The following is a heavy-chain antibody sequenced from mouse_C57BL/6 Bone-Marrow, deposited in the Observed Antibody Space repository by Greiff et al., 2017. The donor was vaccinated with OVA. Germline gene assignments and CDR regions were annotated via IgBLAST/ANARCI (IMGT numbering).Heavy chain of an antibody. Sequence: VQLQQSGAELVRPGASVKLSCKASGYTFTDYYINWVKQRPGQGLEWIARIYPRSGSTYYNEKFKGKATLTADKSSSTAYMELRSLTSEDSAVYGCGRRGSDGGNPFAYWDRGTRITVTA. CDR2: IYPRSGST. V-gene: IGHV1-76*01. D-gene: IGHD2-1*01. CDR1: GYTFTDYY. CDR3: GRRGSDGGNPFAY. J-gene: IGHJ3*01.